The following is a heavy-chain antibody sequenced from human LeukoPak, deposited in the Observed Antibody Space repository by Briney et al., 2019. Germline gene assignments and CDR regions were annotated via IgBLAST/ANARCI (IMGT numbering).Heavy chain of an antibody. V-gene: IGHV4-39*01. D-gene: IGHD3-10*01. Sequence: PSETLSLTCTVSGGSISSSSFYWGWIRQPPGKGLEWIGSIYYSGSTYYNPSLKSRVTISVDTSNHQSSLKLSSVTAADTAVYYCARQVGDASGSYHFDSWAREPWSPSPQ. CDR1: GGSISSSSFY. CDR2: IYYSGST. CDR3: ARQVGDASGSYHFDS. J-gene: IGHJ4*02.